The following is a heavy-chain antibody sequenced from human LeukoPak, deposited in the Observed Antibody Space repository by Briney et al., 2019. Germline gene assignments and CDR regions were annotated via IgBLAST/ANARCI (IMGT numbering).Heavy chain of an antibody. CDR2: ISGSGGST. CDR3: AKVGSNYDFWSGYFNDYYYYYMDV. V-gene: IGHV3-23*01. CDR1: GFTFSSYA. D-gene: IGHD3-3*01. J-gene: IGHJ6*03. Sequence: GGSLRLSCAASGFTFSSYAMSWVRQAPGKGLEWVSAISGSGGSTHYADSVKGRFTISRDNSKNTLYLQMNSLRAEDTAVYYCAKVGSNYDFWSGYFNDYYYYYMDVWGKGTTVTVSS.